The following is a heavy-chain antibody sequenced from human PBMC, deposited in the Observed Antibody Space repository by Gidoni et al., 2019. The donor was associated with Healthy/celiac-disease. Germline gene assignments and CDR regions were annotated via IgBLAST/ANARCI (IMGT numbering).Heavy chain of an antibody. J-gene: IGHJ4*02. CDR1: GGSISSYY. CDR2: IYYSGST. V-gene: IGHV4-59*01. CDR3: ARQVVVTALFDY. Sequence: QVQLQESGPGLVKPSENLSLTCTVSGGSISSYYWSWIRQPPGTGLEWSGYIYYSGSTNYNPSLKSRVTISVDTSKNQFSLKLSSVTAADTAVYYCARQVVVTALFDYWGQGTLVTVSS. D-gene: IGHD2-21*02.